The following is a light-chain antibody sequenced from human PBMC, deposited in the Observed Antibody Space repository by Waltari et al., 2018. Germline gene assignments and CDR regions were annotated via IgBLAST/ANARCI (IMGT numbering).Light chain of an antibody. CDR1: QSVDSY. V-gene: IGKV3-11*01. CDR3: HQRSNWPIT. J-gene: IGKJ5*01. CDR2: GAS. Sequence: EIVLTQSPATLSLSPGERATLSCRASQSVDSYFLWYQQKPGQTPRLLVYGASNRATGIPARYSGSGSGTDFTLTIDSLESEDFAVYYCHQRSNWPITFGQGTRLEIK.